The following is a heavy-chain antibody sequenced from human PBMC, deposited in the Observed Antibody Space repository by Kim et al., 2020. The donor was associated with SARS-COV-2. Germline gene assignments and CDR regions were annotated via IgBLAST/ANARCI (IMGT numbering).Heavy chain of an antibody. CDR1: GFSFSDSY. CDR3: AREVGHSGGKF. Sequence: GGSLRLSCAASGFSFSDSYMSWVRQAPGKGLKWVSVIYIGGSTSYADSVRGRCSISRHNSKNTVDLLMDSLRTGDTAVDYCAREVGHSGGKFWGQGHVVT. J-gene: IGHJ4*02. CDR2: IYIGGST. D-gene: IGHD6-19*01. V-gene: IGHV3-53*04.